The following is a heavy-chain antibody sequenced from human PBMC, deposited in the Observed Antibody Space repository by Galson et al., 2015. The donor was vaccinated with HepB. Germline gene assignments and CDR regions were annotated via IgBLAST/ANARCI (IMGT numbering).Heavy chain of an antibody. D-gene: IGHD5-24*01. V-gene: IGHV1-69*04. Sequence: SVKVSCKASGGTFSSYAISWVRQAPGQGLEWMGRIIPILGIANYAQKFQGRVTITADKSTSTAYMELSSLRSEDTAVYYCARDPLEKAFDIWGQGTMVTVSS. CDR3: ARDPLEKAFDI. CDR1: GGTFSSYA. J-gene: IGHJ3*02. CDR2: IIPILGIA.